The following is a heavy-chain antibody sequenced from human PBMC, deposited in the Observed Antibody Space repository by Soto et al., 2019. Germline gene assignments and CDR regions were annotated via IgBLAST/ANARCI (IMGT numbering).Heavy chain of an antibody. D-gene: IGHD2-2*03. CDR2: IYYSGST. CDR3: ARHGSRLDAFDI. Sequence: SETLSLTCTVSGGSISSYYWSWIRQPPGKGLEWIGYIYYSGSTNYNPSLKSRVTISVDTSKNQFSLKLSSVTAADTAVYYCARHGSRLDAFDIWGQGTMVTVSS. J-gene: IGHJ3*02. V-gene: IGHV4-59*08. CDR1: GGSISSYY.